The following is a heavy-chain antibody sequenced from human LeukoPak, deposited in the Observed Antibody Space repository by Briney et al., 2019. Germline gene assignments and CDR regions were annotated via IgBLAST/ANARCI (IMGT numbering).Heavy chain of an antibody. V-gene: IGHV3-23*01. D-gene: IGHD6-19*01. CDR1: GFTFDSYA. CDR3: SVSGWDH. Sequence: GGSLRLSCAASGFTFDSYAMSWVRQAPGKGLEWVSTISGSGGSTYFADSVKGRFTISRDNSKNTLYLQMNSLRAEDTAVYYCSVSGWDHWGQGTLVTVSS. CDR2: ISGSGGST. J-gene: IGHJ4*02.